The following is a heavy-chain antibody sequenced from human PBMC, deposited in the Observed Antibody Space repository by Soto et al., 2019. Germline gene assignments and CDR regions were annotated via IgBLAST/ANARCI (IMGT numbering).Heavy chain of an antibody. V-gene: IGHV1-2*02. CDR3: ARVLIKFGGVIVTFDY. J-gene: IGHJ4*02. CDR1: GYTFTGYY. CDR2: INPNSGGT. Sequence: ASVKVSCKASGYTFTGYYMHWVRQAPGQGLEWMGWINPNSGGTNYAQKFQGRVTMTRDTSISTAYMELSRLRSDDTAVYYCARVLIKFGGVIVTFDYWGQGTLVTVS. D-gene: IGHD3-16*02.